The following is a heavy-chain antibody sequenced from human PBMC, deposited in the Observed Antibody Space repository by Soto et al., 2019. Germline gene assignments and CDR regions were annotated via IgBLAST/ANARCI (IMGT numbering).Heavy chain of an antibody. Sequence: ASVKVSCKASGYTFTGHYIHWVRQAPEQGPEWMGEIGPESGATRYAQKFQGRVTMTRDTSITTVYMELNNLSPDDTAVYYCGRGRSGQIVVFYWGQGTPVTVSS. J-gene: IGHJ4*02. CDR2: IGPESGAT. D-gene: IGHD1-26*01. V-gene: IGHV1-2*02. CDR3: GRGRSGQIVVFY. CDR1: GYTFTGHY.